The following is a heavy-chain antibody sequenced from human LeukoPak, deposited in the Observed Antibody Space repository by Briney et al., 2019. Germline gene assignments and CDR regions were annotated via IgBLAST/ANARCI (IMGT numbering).Heavy chain of an antibody. CDR1: DDSIYSNKW. CDR2: ISQTGTT. J-gene: IGHJ4*02. Sequence: SETLSLTCAVFDDSIYSNKWWSWVRQPPGKGLEWIGEISQTGTTYYDPSLKSRTTISIDRSKNHFSLTLTSVTAADTAVYFCASHMAVAGTRGFDDWGPGTLVTVSS. CDR3: ASHMAVAGTRGFDD. V-gene: IGHV4-4*02. D-gene: IGHD6-19*01.